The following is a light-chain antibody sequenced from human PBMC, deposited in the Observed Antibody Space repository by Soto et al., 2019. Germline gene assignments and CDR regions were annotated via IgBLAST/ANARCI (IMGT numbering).Light chain of an antibody. Sequence: QSALTQPRSVSGSPGQSVTISCIGTSSDVGRYNYVSWYQHHPGKAPKLLLYDVIKRPSGVPDRFSGSKSGNSASLTISGLQAEDEADYYCCSYAGTYSLPYVFGGGTKLTVL. CDR2: DVI. CDR3: CSYAGTYSLPYV. CDR1: SSDVGRYNY. J-gene: IGLJ1*01. V-gene: IGLV2-11*01.